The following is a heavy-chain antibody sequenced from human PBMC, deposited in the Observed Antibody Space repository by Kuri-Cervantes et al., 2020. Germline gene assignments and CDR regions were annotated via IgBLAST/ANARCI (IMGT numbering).Heavy chain of an antibody. Sequence: GESLKISCAASGFTFSSYGMHWVRQVPGKGLEWVAVISYDGSNKYYADSVKGRFTISRDNSKNTLYLQMNSLRAEDTAVYYCAKEGGSYYAYYYYGMDVWGQGTTVTVSS. J-gene: IGHJ6*02. CDR1: GFTFSSYG. D-gene: IGHD1-26*01. CDR3: AKEGGSYYAYYYYGMDV. CDR2: ISYDGSNK. V-gene: IGHV3-30*18.